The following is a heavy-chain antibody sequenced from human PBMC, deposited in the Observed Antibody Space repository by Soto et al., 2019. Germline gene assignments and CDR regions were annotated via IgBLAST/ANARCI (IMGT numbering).Heavy chain of an antibody. CDR3: ASAKAVVIAALGI. V-gene: IGHV3-23*01. CDR2: ISENGGSRGGT. Sequence: PGGSLRLSCMACGFTFSKFAMNWVRQAPGQGLEWVASISENGGSRGGTYYADSVKGRFTISRDNSKNTLYLQLDSLTGADSAIYYCASAKAVVIAALGIWGQGTMVTVS. J-gene: IGHJ3*02. CDR1: GFTFSKFA. D-gene: IGHD2-21*01.